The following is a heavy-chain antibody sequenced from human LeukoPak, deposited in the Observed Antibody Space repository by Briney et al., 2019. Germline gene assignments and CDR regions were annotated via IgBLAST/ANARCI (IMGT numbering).Heavy chain of an antibody. CDR1: GGSIRNYY. CDR2: VYYSGST. Sequence: PSETLSLSCTVSGGSIRNYYWSWIRQPPGKGLEWIGYVYYSGSTDYNPSLKSRVAISVDPSKNHFSLSLSSVTAADTAVYYCARHSMMASYNWFEPWGQGTQVTVSS. CDR3: ARHSMMASYNWFEP. D-gene: IGHD3-22*01. V-gene: IGHV4-59*08. J-gene: IGHJ5*02.